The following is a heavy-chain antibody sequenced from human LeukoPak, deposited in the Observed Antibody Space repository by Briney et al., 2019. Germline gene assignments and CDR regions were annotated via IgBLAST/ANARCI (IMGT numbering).Heavy chain of an antibody. Sequence: SGTLSLTCTVSGDSVTTYYWSWIRQPPGKGLEWLGYVYYSGRATYNPSLKSRVTISVDTSKNQFSLRLSSVTAADTAVYYCARTRAYFDYWGQGTLVTVSS. CDR3: ARTRAYFDY. CDR1: GDSVTTYY. CDR2: VYYSGRA. J-gene: IGHJ4*02. V-gene: IGHV4-59*02.